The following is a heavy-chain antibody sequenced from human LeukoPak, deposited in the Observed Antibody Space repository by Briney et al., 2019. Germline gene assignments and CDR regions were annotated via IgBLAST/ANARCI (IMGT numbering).Heavy chain of an antibody. J-gene: IGHJ4*02. V-gene: IGHV4-38-2*02. D-gene: IGHD3-10*01. Sequence: PSETLSLTCTVSGYSISSGYYWGWIRQPPGKGLEWIGYIHYTGSTDYNPSLKNRLTILVDTSKNQFSLMLTSVTAADTAVYYCARGYGSGSYNNFNRWGQGLLVAVSS. CDR3: ARGYGSGSYNNFNR. CDR2: IHYTGST. CDR1: GYSISSGYY.